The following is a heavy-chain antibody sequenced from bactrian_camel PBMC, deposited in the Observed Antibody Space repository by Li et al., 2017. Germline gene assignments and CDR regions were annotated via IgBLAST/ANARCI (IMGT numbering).Heavy chain of an antibody. V-gene: IGHV3S55*01. J-gene: IGHJ6*01. CDR2: IGGDGTT. Sequence: HVQLVESGGGSVQSGGSLRLACTASGFTFDDDTEMGWYRQATGGDDCDLVSSIGGDGTTHYADSVNGRFTISKGNKKTILYLETHDLKPEDTGVYYCAGEQYGGCRASAAFGVWGQGTQVTVS. D-gene: IGHD6*01. CDR1: GFTFDDDTE. CDR3: AGEQYGGCRASAAFGV.